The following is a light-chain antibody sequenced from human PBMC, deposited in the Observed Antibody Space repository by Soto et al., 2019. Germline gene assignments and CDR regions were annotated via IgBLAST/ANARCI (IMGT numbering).Light chain of an antibody. V-gene: IGLV2-8*01. CDR1: SSDIGASNS. J-gene: IGLJ2*01. CDR2: EVT. Sequence: QSALTQPPSASGSPGQSVTISCAGSSSDIGASNSVSWYQQHPGKAPKLLISEVTKRPSGVPDRFSGSKSGNTASLTVSGXXADDEADYYCGSKAGSNKHVVFGGGTKL. CDR3: GSKAGSNKHVV.